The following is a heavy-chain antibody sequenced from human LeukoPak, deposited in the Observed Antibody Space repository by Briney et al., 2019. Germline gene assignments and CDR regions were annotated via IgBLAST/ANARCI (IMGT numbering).Heavy chain of an antibody. CDR3: AKQEGSSWSERFDY. D-gene: IGHD6-13*01. Sequence: PGGSLRLSCAASGFTFDDYAMHWVRQAPGKGLEWVSLISGDGGSTYYADSVKGRFTISRDNSKNSLYLQMNSLRTEDTALYYCAKQEGSSWSERFDYWGQGALVADSS. V-gene: IGHV3-43*02. CDR2: ISGDGGST. CDR1: GFTFDDYA. J-gene: IGHJ4*02.